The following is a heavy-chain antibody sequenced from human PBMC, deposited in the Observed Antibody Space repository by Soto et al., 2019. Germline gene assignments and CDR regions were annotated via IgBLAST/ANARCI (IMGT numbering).Heavy chain of an antibody. CDR3: ARASRDGYNYYFDY. CDR2: IYYSGST. V-gene: IGHV4-31*03. J-gene: IGHJ4*02. Sequence: PSETLSLTCTVSGGSISSGGYYWSWIRQHPGKGLEWIGYIYYSGSTYYNPSLKSRVTISVDTSKNQFSLKLSSVTAADTAVYCCARASRDGYNYYFDYWGQGTLVTVSS. D-gene: IGHD5-12*01. CDR1: GGSISSGGYY.